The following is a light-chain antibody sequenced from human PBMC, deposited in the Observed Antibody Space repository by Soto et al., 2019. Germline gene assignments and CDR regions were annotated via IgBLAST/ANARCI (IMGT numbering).Light chain of an antibody. CDR2: AAS. J-gene: IGKJ4*01. Sequence: DIQMTQFPSAMSASVGDRVTITCRASQDISSYLAWFQQKPGKVPKRLIYAASSLQSGVPERFGGSGSGKKFPPTTSGLQPKVFATYYCQQYKSYPLISGGGTKV. CDR3: QQYKSYPLI. CDR1: QDISSY. V-gene: IGKV1-17*03.